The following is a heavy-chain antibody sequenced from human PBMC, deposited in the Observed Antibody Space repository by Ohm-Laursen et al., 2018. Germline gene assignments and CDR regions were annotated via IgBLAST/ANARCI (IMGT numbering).Heavy chain of an antibody. D-gene: IGHD1-14*01. V-gene: IGHV3-23*01. J-gene: IGHJ4*02. CDR3: AKDLPTSTLRRPREPFDY. Sequence: SLRLSCSASGFTFNTYSMSWVRQAPGKGLEWVSAISSSGGSTYYADSVKGRFTISRDNSKNTLYLQMNSLRAEDTAVYYCAKDLPTSTLRRPREPFDYWGQGTLVTVSS. CDR1: GFTFNTYS. CDR2: ISSSGGST.